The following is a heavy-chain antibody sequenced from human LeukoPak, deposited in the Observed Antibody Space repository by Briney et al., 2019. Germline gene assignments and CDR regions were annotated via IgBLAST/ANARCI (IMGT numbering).Heavy chain of an antibody. V-gene: IGHV3-23*01. CDR2: ISGSGGST. J-gene: IGHJ1*01. CDR1: GFTFDDYA. CDR3: AKDSQLADQH. D-gene: IGHD6-6*01. Sequence: PGRSLRLSCAASGFTFDDYAMHWVRQAPGKGLEWVSAISGSGGSTYYADSVKGRFTVSRDNSKNTLYLQMNSLRAEDTAVYYCAKDSQLADQHWGQGTLVTVSS.